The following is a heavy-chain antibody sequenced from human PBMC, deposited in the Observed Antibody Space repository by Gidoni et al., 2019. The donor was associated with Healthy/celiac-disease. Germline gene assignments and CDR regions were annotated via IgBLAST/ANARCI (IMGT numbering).Heavy chain of an antibody. Sequence: QLQLQESGPGLVKPSENLSLTCTVSGGSISSSSYYWGWIRQPPGKGLEWIGSIYYSGSTYYNPSLKIRVSISVDTSKNQFSLKLSSVPAADTAVYYCARRITMVRGVQPFDYWGQGTLVTVSS. V-gene: IGHV4-39*01. CDR2: IYYSGST. CDR3: ARRITMVRGVQPFDY. J-gene: IGHJ4*02. D-gene: IGHD3-10*01. CDR1: GGSISSSSYY.